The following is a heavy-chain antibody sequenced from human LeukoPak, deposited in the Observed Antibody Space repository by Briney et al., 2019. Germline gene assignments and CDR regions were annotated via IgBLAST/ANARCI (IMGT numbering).Heavy chain of an antibody. J-gene: IGHJ3*02. CDR2: IGSSDNRI. D-gene: IGHD3-16*01. CDR1: GFSFSSYE. CDR3: AREGENANRNAFDI. V-gene: IGHV3-48*03. Sequence: PGGSLRLSCAASGFSFSSYEMNWVRQAPGKWLEWVSYIGSSDNRISYADSVKGRFTISRDNARTPLYLQMNSLRAEDTAVYYCAREGENANRNAFDIWGQGTMVIVSS.